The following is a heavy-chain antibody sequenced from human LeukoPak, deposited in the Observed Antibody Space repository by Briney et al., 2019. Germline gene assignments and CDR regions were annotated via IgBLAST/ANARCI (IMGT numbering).Heavy chain of an antibody. CDR1: GGSFSDYY. D-gene: IGHD4-11*01. CDR2: IYYSGST. V-gene: IGHV4-30-4*08. J-gene: IGHJ4*02. Sequence: SETLSLTCAVYGGSFSDYYWSWIRQPPGKGLEWIGYIYYSGSTYYNPSLKSRVTISVDTSKNQFSLKLSSVTAADTAVYYCARDDYSNYVNWGQGTLVTVSS. CDR3: ARDDYSNYVN.